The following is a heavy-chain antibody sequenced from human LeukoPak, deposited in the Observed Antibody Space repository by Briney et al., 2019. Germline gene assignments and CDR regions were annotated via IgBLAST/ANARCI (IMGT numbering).Heavy chain of an antibody. CDR1: GGSFSGYY. Sequence: PSETLSLTCAVYGGSFSGYYWSWIRQPPGKGLEWIGEINHSGSTNYNPSLKSRVTMSVDTSKNQFSLKLSSVTAADTAVYYCARAAPAAIRNDAFDIWGQGTMVTVSS. V-gene: IGHV4-34*01. CDR3: ARAAPAAIRNDAFDI. D-gene: IGHD2-2*02. CDR2: INHSGST. J-gene: IGHJ3*02.